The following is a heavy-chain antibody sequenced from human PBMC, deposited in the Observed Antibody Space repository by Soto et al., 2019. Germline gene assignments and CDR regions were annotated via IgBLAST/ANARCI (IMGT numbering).Heavy chain of an antibody. Sequence: EVQLVESGGGLVKPGGCLRLSCAASGFTFSNAWMSWVRQAPGKGLEWVGRIKKKSEGGTTDYAAPLKGRFTISRDDSKNTLYLQMNSLETEDTVVYYCAFGVGRSDFDYWGQGTLVTVSS. CDR2: IKKKSEGGTT. J-gene: IGHJ4*02. V-gene: IGHV3-15*01. CDR1: GFTFSNAW. D-gene: IGHD2-2*01. CDR3: AFGVGRSDFDY.